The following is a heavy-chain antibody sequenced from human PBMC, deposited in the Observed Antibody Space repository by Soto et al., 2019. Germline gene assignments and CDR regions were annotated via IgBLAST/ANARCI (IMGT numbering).Heavy chain of an antibody. CDR2: TYYRSKWYN. J-gene: IGHJ5*02. V-gene: IGHV6-1*01. Sequence: AMHWVRQAPGQRLEWLGRTYYRSKWYNDYAVSVKSRITINPDTSKNQFSLQLNSVTPEDTAVYYCARALVVIRDWFDPWGQGTLVTVSS. CDR1: A. D-gene: IGHD3-22*01. CDR3: ARALVVIRDWFDP.